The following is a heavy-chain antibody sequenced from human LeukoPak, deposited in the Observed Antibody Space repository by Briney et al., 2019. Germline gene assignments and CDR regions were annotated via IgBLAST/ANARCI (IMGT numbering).Heavy chain of an antibody. CDR1: GYIFTKYV. Sequence: ASVEVSCKASGYIFTKYVVHWVRQAPGQRPEWMGWIKAGNGDTKYSQNFQDRLTITRYTSASTVYMELSSLTSEDTALYYCARDDCGDTCYPGGYWGKGTLVTVSS. D-gene: IGHD2-21*01. V-gene: IGHV1-3*01. J-gene: IGHJ4*02. CDR2: IKAGNGDT. CDR3: ARDDCGDTCYPGGY.